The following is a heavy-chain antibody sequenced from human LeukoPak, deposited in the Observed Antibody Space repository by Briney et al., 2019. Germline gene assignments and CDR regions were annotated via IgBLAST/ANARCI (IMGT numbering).Heavy chain of an antibody. J-gene: IGHJ4*02. V-gene: IGHV4-61*02. Sequence: SETLSLTCTVSGGPINSGSYYWSWIRQPAGKGLEWIGRIYAGGGTNYNPSLKSRVNISLDKSRNQFSLKLSSVTAADTAVYYCARAYCSSTSCYGFDYWGQGTLVTVSS. CDR2: IYAGGGT. CDR1: GGPINSGSYY. CDR3: ARAYCSSTSCYGFDY. D-gene: IGHD2-2*01.